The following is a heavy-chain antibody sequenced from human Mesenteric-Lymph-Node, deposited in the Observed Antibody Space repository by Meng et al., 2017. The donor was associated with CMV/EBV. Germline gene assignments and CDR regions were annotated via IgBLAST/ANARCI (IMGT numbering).Heavy chain of an antibody. CDR3: AKAASNGWYYFDF. Sequence: LSLTCAASGFTFTTYTIHWVRQAPGKGLEWVAVISYDGSSQAYADSVKGRFTISRDNSKNRVYLQMNTLTADDTAVYYCAKAASNGWYYFDFWGQGMLVTVSS. CDR1: GFTFTTYT. CDR2: ISYDGSSQ. D-gene: IGHD2-15*01. J-gene: IGHJ4*02. V-gene: IGHV3-30*04.